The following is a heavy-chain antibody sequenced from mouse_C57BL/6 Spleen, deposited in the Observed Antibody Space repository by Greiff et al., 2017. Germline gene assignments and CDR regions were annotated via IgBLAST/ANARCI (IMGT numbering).Heavy chain of an antibody. CDR2: ISDGGSYT. V-gene: IGHV5-4*01. CDR1: GFTFSSYA. Sequence: EVKLQESGGGLVKPGGSLKLSCAASGFTFSSYAMSWVRQTPEKRLEWVATISDGGSYTYYPDNVKGRFTISRDNAKNNLYLQMSHLKSEDTAMYYCARDQDYGSSYGGYFDVWGTGTTVTVSS. D-gene: IGHD1-1*01. CDR3: ARDQDYGSSYGGYFDV. J-gene: IGHJ1*03.